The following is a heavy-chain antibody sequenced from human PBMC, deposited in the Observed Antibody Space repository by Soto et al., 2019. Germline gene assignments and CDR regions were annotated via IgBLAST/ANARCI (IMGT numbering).Heavy chain of an antibody. CDR2: ISYEGSNK. V-gene: IGHV3-30*18. J-gene: IGHJ4*02. Sequence: PGGSLRLSCAASGFNFSDYAMHWVRQAPGKGLEWLAIISYEGSNKYSAGSVKGRFTISRGNSKNTLYLQMNSLRPEDTAVYYCAKDWATPVAGRFLDSWGQGTPVTVSS. D-gene: IGHD6-19*01. CDR1: GFNFSDYA. CDR3: AKDWATPVAGRFLDS.